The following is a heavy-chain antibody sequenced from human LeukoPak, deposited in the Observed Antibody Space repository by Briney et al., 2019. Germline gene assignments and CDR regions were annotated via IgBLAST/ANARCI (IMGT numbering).Heavy chain of an antibody. V-gene: IGHV3-48*01. D-gene: IGHD6-13*01. Sequence: GGSLRLSCAASGFTFSSYSMNWVRQAPGKGLEWVSYISSSSSTIYYADSVKGRFTISRDNAKNSLYLQMNSLIAEDTAVYYCARDVSSSRVGSPFDYWGQGTLVTVSS. CDR2: ISSSSSTI. J-gene: IGHJ4*02. CDR3: ARDVSSSRVGSPFDY. CDR1: GFTFSSYS.